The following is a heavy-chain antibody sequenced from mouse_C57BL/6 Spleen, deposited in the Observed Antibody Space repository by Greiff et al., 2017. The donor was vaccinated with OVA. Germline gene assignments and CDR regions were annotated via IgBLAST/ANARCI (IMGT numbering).Heavy chain of an antibody. CDR2: IDPENGDT. CDR3: TTNNGFAY. CDR1: GFNIKDDY. V-gene: IGHV14-4*01. Sequence: EVQLQQSGAELVRPGASVKLSCTASGFNIKDDYMHWVKQRPEQGLEWIGWIDPENGDTEYASKFQGKATITADTSSNTAYLQLSSLTSEDTAVYYCTTNNGFAYWGQVTLVTVSA. J-gene: IGHJ3*01. D-gene: IGHD6-1*01.